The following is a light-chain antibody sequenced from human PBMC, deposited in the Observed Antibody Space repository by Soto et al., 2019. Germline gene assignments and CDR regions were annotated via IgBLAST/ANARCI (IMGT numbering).Light chain of an antibody. V-gene: IGLV2-23*01. CDR2: EGS. CDR3: CSYAGSSPVV. Sequence: QSALTQPASVSGSPGQSIIISCTGTSIDVGSYNLVSWYQQHPGKAPKLMIYEGSKRPSGVSNRFSGSKSGNTASLTISGLQAEDEADYYCCSYAGSSPVVFGGGTKVTVL. CDR1: SIDVGSYNL. J-gene: IGLJ2*01.